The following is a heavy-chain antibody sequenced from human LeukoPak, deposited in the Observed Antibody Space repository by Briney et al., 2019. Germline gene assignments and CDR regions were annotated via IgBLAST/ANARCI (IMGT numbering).Heavy chain of an antibody. CDR3: ARILGGCIGTTCYAVPPDY. CDR1: GYTFSSNG. J-gene: IGHJ4*02. CDR2: IWLDGSRT. Sequence: PGRSLRLSCAASGYTFSSNGMHWVRQASGKGLEWVAVIWLDGSRTYYADSVKGRFTISRDNSENILYLQMNSLRAEDTALYFCARILGGCIGTTCYAVPPDYWGQGTQVTVSS. V-gene: IGHV3-33*01. D-gene: IGHD2-2*01.